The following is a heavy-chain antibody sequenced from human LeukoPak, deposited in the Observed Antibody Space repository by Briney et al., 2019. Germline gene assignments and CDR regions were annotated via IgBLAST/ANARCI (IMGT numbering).Heavy chain of an antibody. V-gene: IGHV1-24*01. CDR3: ATAHPRSGSYPGAFDI. D-gene: IGHD1-26*01. J-gene: IGHJ3*02. CDR2: FDPEDGET. Sequence: ASVKVSCKVSGYTLTELSMHWVRQAPGKGLEWMGGFDPEDGETIYAQKFQGRVTMTEDTSTDTAYMELSSLRSEDTAVYYCATAHPRSGSYPGAFDIWGQGTMVTVSS. CDR1: GYTLTELS.